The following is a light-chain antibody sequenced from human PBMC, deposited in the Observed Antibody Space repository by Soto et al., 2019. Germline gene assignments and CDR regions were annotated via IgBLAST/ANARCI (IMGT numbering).Light chain of an antibody. CDR2: GAS. J-gene: IGKJ1*01. V-gene: IGKV3-20*01. Sequence: EIGLTQSPGTLSLSPGERATLSCGASQSVSSSYLAWYQQKPGQAPRLLIYGASSRATGIPDRFSGSGSGTDFTLTISRLEPEDFAVYYCQQYGSSPKTFCQGTKVDIK. CDR3: QQYGSSPKT. CDR1: QSVSSSY.